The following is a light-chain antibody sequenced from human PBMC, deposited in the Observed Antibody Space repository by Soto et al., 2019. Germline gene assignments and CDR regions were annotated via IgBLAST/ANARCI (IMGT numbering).Light chain of an antibody. CDR2: AAS. CDR3: QQSYSTPQT. V-gene: IGKV1-39*01. J-gene: IGKJ1*01. Sequence: DIQMTQSPSSLSASVGDRVTITCRASQSISSYLNWYQQKPGKAPKLLIYAASSLQSGVPSRFSGSGSGTDFTLTISSLQPEDVATYYCQQSYSTPQTFGQGTQVEIK. CDR1: QSISSY.